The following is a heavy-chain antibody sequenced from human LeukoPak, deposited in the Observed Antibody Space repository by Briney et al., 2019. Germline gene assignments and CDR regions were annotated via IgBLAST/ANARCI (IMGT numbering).Heavy chain of an antibody. V-gene: IGHV3-23*01. Sequence: GGSLRLSCAASGFTFSSYAMSWFRQAPGKGLEWVSAISGGGGTTYYADSVKGRFTISRDNSKNTLFLQMNSLRAEDTAVYYCAKDREGLSSGYDLEYFDYWGQGTLVTVSS. CDR3: AKDREGLSSGYDLEYFDY. J-gene: IGHJ4*02. CDR2: ISGGGGTT. D-gene: IGHD5-12*01. CDR1: GFTFSSYA.